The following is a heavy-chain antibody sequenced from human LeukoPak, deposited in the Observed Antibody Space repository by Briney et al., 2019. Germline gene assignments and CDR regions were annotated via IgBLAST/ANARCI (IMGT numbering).Heavy chain of an antibody. Sequence: GGSLRLSCAASGFTFSSYSMNWVRQAPGKGLEWISSISSSSSYIYYADSVKGRFTISRDNAKNSLYLQMNSLRSEDTAVYYCAREPPRKVGATTVFVYWGQGTLVTVSS. D-gene: IGHD1-26*01. CDR3: AREPPRKVGATTVFVY. J-gene: IGHJ4*02. CDR2: ISSSSSYI. CDR1: GFTFSSYS. V-gene: IGHV3-21*01.